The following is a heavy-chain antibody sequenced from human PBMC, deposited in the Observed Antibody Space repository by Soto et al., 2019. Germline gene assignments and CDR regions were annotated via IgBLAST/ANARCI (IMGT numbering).Heavy chain of an antibody. V-gene: IGHV2-5*02. CDR3: AHFTFGGVIVPFDY. CDR2: IYWDDDK. D-gene: IGHD3-16*02. J-gene: IGHJ4*02. Sequence: QITLKESGPTLVKPTQTLTLTCTFSGFSLSTSGVGLGWIRQPPGKALEWLALIYWDDDKRYSPSLKSRLTITKDTSKKQAVLTMTNMDPVDTATYYCAHFTFGGVIVPFDYWGQGTLVTVSS. CDR1: GFSLSTSGVG.